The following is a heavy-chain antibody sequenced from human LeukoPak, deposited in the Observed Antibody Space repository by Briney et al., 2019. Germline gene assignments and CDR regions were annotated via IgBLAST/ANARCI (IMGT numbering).Heavy chain of an antibody. V-gene: IGHV4-4*07. CDR1: GGSMSSYY. J-gene: IGHJ3*02. CDR3: AGDEGTGHRAFDI. Sequence: SETLSLTCTVSGGSMSSYYWSWIGQPAGKGLEWIGRIYASGSITYNPSLKSRLTMSVDTSKNQFSLKMSSVTAADTAVYYCAGDEGTGHRAFDIWGQGTVVTVSS. D-gene: IGHD7-27*01. CDR2: IYASGSI.